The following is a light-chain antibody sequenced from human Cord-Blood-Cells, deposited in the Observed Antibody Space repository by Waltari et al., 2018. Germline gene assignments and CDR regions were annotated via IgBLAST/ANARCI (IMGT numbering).Light chain of an antibody. V-gene: IGKV1-5*03. CDR2: QAS. J-gene: IGKJ1*01. CDR3: QQYNSYSWT. CDR1: QSISSW. Sequence: DIQLTQSPSTLSASVGHRRTITCRASQSISSWLAWYQQKPGKAPKLLIYQASSLESGVPSRFSGSGSGTEFTLTISSLQPDDFATYYCQQYNSYSWTFGQGTKVEIK.